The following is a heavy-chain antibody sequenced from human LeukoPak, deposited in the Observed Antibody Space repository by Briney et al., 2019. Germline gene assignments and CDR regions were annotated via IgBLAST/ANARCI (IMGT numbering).Heavy chain of an antibody. CDR1: GFTFDNYA. CDR3: ARGNRIPAVAFDY. Sequence: GGSLRLSCIASGFTFDNYAMMWVRQAPGKGLEWVSVIRGSGDGTWSADSVRGRFTISRDNSKNTLYLEMNSLRVEDTAVYYCARGNRIPAVAFDYWGQGTLVTVSS. J-gene: IGHJ4*02. D-gene: IGHD2-2*01. V-gene: IGHV3-23*01. CDR2: IRGSGDGT.